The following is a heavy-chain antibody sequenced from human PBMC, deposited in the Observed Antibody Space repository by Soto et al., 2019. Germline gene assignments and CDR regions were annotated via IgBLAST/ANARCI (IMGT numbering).Heavy chain of an antibody. CDR1: GFTFSSYS. CDR2: ISSSSSTI. V-gene: IGHV3-48*04. CDR3: ARVLSGSYYYYYGMDV. Sequence: GGSLRLSCAASGFTFSSYSMNWVRQAPGKGLEWVSYISSSSSTIYYADSVKGRFTISRDNAKNSLYLQMNSLRAEDTAVYYCARVLSGSYYYYYGMDVWGQGTTVTVSS. J-gene: IGHJ6*02. D-gene: IGHD1-26*01.